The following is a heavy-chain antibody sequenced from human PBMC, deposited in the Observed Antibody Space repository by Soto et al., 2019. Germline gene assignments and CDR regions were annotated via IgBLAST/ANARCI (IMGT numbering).Heavy chain of an antibody. Sequence: ASVKVSCQASGYTFTSYGINWVRPAPGQGLERLGWISGSNGNTDYVQRLQDRVTMTTDTSTRTAYMELRNLRSDDSAVYYCSRTDLKLRGLDYWGQFTLVTVPS. D-gene: IGHD1-26*01. J-gene: IGHJ4*02. CDR1: GYTFTSYG. V-gene: IGHV1-18*01. CDR3: SRTDLKLRGLDY. CDR2: ISGSNGNT.